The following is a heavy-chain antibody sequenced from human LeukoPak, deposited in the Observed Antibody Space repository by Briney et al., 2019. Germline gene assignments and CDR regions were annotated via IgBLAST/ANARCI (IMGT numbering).Heavy chain of an antibody. CDR1: GFTFGNYA. V-gene: IGHV3-23*01. CDR3: AKDLLYYYGSGSYGGDY. J-gene: IGHJ4*02. Sequence: PGGSLRLSCAASGFTFGNYAMSWVRQAPGKGLEWVSGISGSGYDTYYADSVKGRFTVSRDNSKKTVYLQMINLRAEDTALYYCAKDLLYYYGSGSYGGDYWGQGTLVTVSS. D-gene: IGHD3-10*01. CDR2: ISGSGYDT.